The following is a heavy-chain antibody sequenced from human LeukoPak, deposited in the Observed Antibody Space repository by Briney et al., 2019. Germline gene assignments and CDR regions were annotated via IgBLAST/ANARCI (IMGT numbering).Heavy chain of an antibody. J-gene: IGHJ4*02. V-gene: IGHV3-30*02. CDR1: GFTFSNYG. CDR3: AKDVPAAYFDY. Sequence: GGSLRLSCAASGFTFSNYGMHGVRQAPGKGLEWVAFVRYDESTKFYADSVKGRFTISRDNSKTTLYLQMNSLRAEDTAVYYCAKDVPAAYFDYWGQGTLVTVSS. CDR2: VRYDESTK. D-gene: IGHD2-2*01.